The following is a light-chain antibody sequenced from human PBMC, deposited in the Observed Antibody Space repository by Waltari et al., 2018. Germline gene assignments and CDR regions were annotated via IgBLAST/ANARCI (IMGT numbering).Light chain of an antibody. CDR1: QTINLN. J-gene: IGKJ2*01. CDR3: QQYHKWPPYT. Sequence: EIVLTQSPATLSVSPGERATLSCRASQTINLNLAWYQQQPGQAPRLLIYGASTRAIGIPARFSGSGSGTEFTLTITSLQSEDFAVYFCQQYHKWPPYTFGQGTKLDI. V-gene: IGKV3-15*01. CDR2: GAS.